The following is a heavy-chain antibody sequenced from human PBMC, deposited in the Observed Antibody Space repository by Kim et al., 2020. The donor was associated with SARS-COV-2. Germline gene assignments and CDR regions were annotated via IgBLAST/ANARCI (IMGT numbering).Heavy chain of an antibody. D-gene: IGHD6-13*01. J-gene: IGHJ6*02. Sequence: GGSLRLSCAASGFTFSSYGMHWVRQAPGKGLEWVAVISYDGSNKYYADSVKGRFTISRDNSKNTLYLQMNSLRAEDTAVYYCAKDFWQQLVFERVPASGMDVWGQGTTVTVSS. CDR3: AKDFWQQLVFERVPASGMDV. V-gene: IGHV3-30*18. CDR1: GFTFSSYG. CDR2: ISYDGSNK.